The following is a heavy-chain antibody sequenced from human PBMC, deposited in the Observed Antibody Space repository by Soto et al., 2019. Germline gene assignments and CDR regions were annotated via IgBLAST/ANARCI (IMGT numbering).Heavy chain of an antibody. CDR1: GFTFSDLY. CDR3: ASDPYYYASGY. J-gene: IGHJ4*02. D-gene: IGHD3-10*01. Sequence: PGGSLRLSCAASGFTFSDLYMTWIRQAPGKGLEWVSYISGGGETIYYADSVKGCFTVSRDNARKSLYLQMNSLRAEDTAVYYCASDPYYYASGYWRQRTLVTVSS. CDR2: ISGGGETI. V-gene: IGHV3-11*01.